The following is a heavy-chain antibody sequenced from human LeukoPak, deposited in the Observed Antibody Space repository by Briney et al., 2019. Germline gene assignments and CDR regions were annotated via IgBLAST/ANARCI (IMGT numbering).Heavy chain of an antibody. Sequence: GGSLRLSCAASGFTFSSYGMHWVRQAPGKGLEWVSSISSSSSYIYYADSVKGRFTISRDNAKNSLYLQMNSLRAEDTAVYYCARVSRGSGSYHYYMDVWGKGTTVTISS. CDR1: GFTFSSYG. J-gene: IGHJ6*03. D-gene: IGHD3-10*01. CDR2: ISSSSSYI. V-gene: IGHV3-21*01. CDR3: ARVSRGSGSYHYYMDV.